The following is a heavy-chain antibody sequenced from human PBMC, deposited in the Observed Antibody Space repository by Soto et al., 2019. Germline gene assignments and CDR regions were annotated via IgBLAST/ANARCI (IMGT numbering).Heavy chain of an antibody. CDR2: ISSSSSTI. CDR1: GFTCSSYS. CDR3: ARLPHYDFWSGPPYY. Sequence: GSLRLSGAASGFTCSSYSMNWVRQAPGKGLEWVSYISSSSSTIYYADSVKGRFTISRDNAKNSLYLQMNSLRDEDTAVYYCARLPHYDFWSGPPYYWGQGTLVTVSS. V-gene: IGHV3-48*02. J-gene: IGHJ4*02. D-gene: IGHD3-3*01.